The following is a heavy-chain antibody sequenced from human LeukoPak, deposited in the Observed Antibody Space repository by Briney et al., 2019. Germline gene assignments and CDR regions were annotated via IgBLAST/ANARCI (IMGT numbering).Heavy chain of an antibody. CDR1: GFTVSSNY. J-gene: IGHJ6*02. V-gene: IGHV3-66*01. D-gene: IGHD1-14*01. CDR2: IYSGGST. Sequence: GGSLRLSCAASGFTVSSNYMSWVRRAPGKGLEWVSVIYSGGSTYYADSVKGRFTISRDNSKNTLYLQMNSLRAEDTAVYYCAGNYYYYYGMDVWGQGTTVTVSS. CDR3: AGNYYYYYGMDV.